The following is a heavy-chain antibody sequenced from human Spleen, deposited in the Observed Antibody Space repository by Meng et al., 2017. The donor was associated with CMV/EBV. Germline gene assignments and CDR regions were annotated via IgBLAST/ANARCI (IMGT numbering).Heavy chain of an antibody. CDR1: GGSISSSSYY. Sequence: GSLRLSCTVSGGSISSSSYYWGWIRQPPGKGLEWIGSIYYSGSTYYNPSLKSRVTISVDTSKNQFSLKLSSVTAADTAVYYCAGQSNDILGKFYYYGMDVWGQGATVTVS. J-gene: IGHJ6*02. V-gene: IGHV4-39*01. CDR3: AGQSNDILGKFYYYGMDV. D-gene: IGHD3-9*01. CDR2: IYYSGST.